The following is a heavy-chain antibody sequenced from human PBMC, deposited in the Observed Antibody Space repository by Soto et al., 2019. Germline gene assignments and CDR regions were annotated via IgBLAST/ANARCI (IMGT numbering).Heavy chain of an antibody. CDR3: ARAYGDFLAFDY. CDR1: GGSISSYY. J-gene: IGHJ4*02. Sequence: PSETLSLTCTVSGGSISSYYWSWIRQPPGKGLEWIGYIYYSGSTNYNPSLKSRVTISVDTSKNQFSLKLSSVTAADTAVYYCARAYGDFLAFDYWGQGTLVTVSS. D-gene: IGHD4-17*01. CDR2: IYYSGST. V-gene: IGHV4-59*01.